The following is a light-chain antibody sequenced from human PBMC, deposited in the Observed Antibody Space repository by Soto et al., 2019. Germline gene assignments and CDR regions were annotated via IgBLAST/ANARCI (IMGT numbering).Light chain of an antibody. V-gene: IGKV1-5*03. J-gene: IGKJ1*01. Sequence: DIQMTQSPSTLSAAVGDRVTIACRASQSIRNWLAWYQQKPGKAPKLLIYQASNLETGVPSRFSGSGSGTEFTLTISNLQPDDFATYYCQQYNKTFGQGTKVAFK. CDR1: QSIRNW. CDR3: QQYNKT. CDR2: QAS.